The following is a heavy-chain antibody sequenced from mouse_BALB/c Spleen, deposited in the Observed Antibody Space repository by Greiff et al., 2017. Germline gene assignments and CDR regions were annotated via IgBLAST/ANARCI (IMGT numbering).Heavy chain of an antibody. V-gene: IGHV14-3*02. CDR3: ARYYGYEGGFAY. J-gene: IGHJ3*01. CDR2: IDPANGNT. Sequence: EVKLMESGAELVKPGASVKLSCTASGFTIKDTYMHWVKQRPEQGLEWIGRIDPANGNTKYDPKFQGKATITADTSSNTAYLQLSSLTSEDTAVYYCARYYGYEGGFAYWGQGTLVTVSA. CDR1: GFTIKDTY. D-gene: IGHD1-2*01.